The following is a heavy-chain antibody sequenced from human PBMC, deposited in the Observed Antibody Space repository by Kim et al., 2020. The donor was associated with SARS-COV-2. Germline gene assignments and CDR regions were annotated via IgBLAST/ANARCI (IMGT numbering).Heavy chain of an antibody. J-gene: IGHJ4*02. Sequence: SETLSLTCAVYGGSFSGYYWSWIRQPPGKGLEWIGEINHSGSTNYNPSLKSRVTISVDTSKNQFSLKLSSVTAADTAVYYCARGPSKATVAIDYWGQGTL. D-gene: IGHD4-17*01. V-gene: IGHV4-34*01. CDR1: GGSFSGYY. CDR2: INHSGST. CDR3: ARGPSKATVAIDY.